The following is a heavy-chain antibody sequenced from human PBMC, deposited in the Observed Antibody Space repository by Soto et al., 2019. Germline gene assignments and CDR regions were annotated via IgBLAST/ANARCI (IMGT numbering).Heavy chain of an antibody. V-gene: IGHV3-9*01. D-gene: IGHD3-10*01. CDR1: GFTFDDYA. CDR2: INWNSGSI. J-gene: IGHJ6*02. CDR3: AKDRGSGSYAANYYYYGMDV. Sequence: EEQLVESGGVLVQPGRSLRLSCAASGFTFDDYAMHWVRQAPGKGLEWVSGINWNSGSIGYADSVKGRFTISRDNAKTSLYLQMNSLRAEDTALYYCAKDRGSGSYAANYYYYGMDVWGPGTTVTVS.